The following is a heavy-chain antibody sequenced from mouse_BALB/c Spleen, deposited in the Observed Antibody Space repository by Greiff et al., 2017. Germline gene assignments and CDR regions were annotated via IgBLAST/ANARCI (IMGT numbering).Heavy chain of an antibody. J-gene: IGHJ2*01. CDR2: ISSGGST. D-gene: IGHD1-1*02. Sequence: DVMLVESGGGLVKPGGSLKLSCAASGFTFSSYAMSWVRQTPEKRLEWVASISSGGSTYYPDSVKGRFTISRDNARNILYLQMSSLRSEDTAMYYCARGGGGLDYWGQGTTLTVSS. V-gene: IGHV5-6-5*01. CDR3: ARGGGGLDY. CDR1: GFTFSSYA.